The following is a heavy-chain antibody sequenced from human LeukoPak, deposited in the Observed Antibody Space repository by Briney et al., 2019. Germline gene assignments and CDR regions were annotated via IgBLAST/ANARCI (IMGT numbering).Heavy chain of an antibody. J-gene: IGHJ4*02. CDR3: ARAKWLVTPFDY. CDR1: GFTFSDYY. D-gene: IGHD6-19*01. V-gene: IGHV3-11*05. Sequence: PGGSLRLSCAASGFTFSDYYMSWIRQAPGKGLEWVSYISSSSSYTNYADSVKGRFTISRDNAKNSLYLQMNSLRAEDTAVYYCARAKWLVTPFDYWGQGTLVTVAS. CDR2: ISSSSSYT.